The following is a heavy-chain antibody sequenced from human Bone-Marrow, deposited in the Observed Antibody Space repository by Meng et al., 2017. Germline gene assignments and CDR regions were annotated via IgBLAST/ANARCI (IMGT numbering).Heavy chain of an antibody. D-gene: IGHD3-22*01. CDR3: ARPLRDYYDSSGSQLGAFDI. CDR2: IIPIFGTA. J-gene: IGHJ3*02. CDR1: GGTFSSYA. Sequence: SVKVSCKASGGTFSSYAISWVRQAPGQGLEWMGGIIPIFGTANYAQKFQGRVTITTDESTSTAYMEPSSLRSEDTAVYYCARPLRDYYDSSGSQLGAFDIWGQGTMVTVSS. V-gene: IGHV1-69*05.